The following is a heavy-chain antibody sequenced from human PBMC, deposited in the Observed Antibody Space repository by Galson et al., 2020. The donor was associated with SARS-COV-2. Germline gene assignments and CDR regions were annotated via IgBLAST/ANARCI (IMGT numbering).Heavy chain of an antibody. CDR2: IHHSGST. D-gene: IGHD1-26*01. Sequence: SETLSLTCTVSGYSISSGYYWGWIRQPPGKGLELIGSIHHSGSTYYNPSLKSRVTISVDTSKNQFTLELSSVTAADTAVYYCGRGASGRYGYYYYMDVWGKGTTVTVSS. J-gene: IGHJ6*03. V-gene: IGHV4-38-2*02. CDR1: GYSISSGYY. CDR3: GRGASGRYGYYYYMDV.